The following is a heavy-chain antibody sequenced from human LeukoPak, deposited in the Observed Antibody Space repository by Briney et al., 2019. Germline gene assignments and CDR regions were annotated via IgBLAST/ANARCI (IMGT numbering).Heavy chain of an antibody. Sequence: ASVTVSCKASGYTFTGYYMHWVRQAPGQGLEWMGRINPNSGGTNYAQKFQGRVTMTRDTSISTAYMELSRLRSDDTAAYYCARVWGIVGASDAFDIWGQGTMVTVSS. D-gene: IGHD1-26*01. CDR3: ARVWGIVGASDAFDI. J-gene: IGHJ3*02. CDR1: GYTFTGYY. CDR2: INPNSGGT. V-gene: IGHV1-2*06.